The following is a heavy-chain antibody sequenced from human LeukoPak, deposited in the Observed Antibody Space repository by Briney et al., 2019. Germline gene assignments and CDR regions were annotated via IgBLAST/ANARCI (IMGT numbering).Heavy chain of an antibody. CDR2: ISSSSTI. CDR3: ARVRAVTTFRDAFDI. V-gene: IGHV3-48*02. D-gene: IGHD4-17*01. J-gene: IGHJ3*02. CDR1: GFTFSSYS. Sequence: PGGSLRLSCAASGFTFSSYSMNWVRQAPGKGLEWVSYISSSSTIYYADSVKGRFTISRDNAKNSLYLQMNSLTDEDTAVYYCARVRAVTTFRDAFDIWGQGTMVTVSS.